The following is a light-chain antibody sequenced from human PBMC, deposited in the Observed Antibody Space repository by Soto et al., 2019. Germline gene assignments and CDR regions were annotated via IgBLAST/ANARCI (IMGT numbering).Light chain of an antibody. CDR3: QQYVGSPT. CDR2: AAS. J-gene: IGKJ3*01. CDR1: QSVTSTY. Sequence: EIVLTQSPGTLSLSPGERATLSCRASQSVTSTYLGWYQQKRGQAPRLLIYAASNRAPGIPDRFTGSGSGTDFTLTISRLEAEDFAVYYCQQYVGSPTFGPGTRVDIK. V-gene: IGKV3-20*01.